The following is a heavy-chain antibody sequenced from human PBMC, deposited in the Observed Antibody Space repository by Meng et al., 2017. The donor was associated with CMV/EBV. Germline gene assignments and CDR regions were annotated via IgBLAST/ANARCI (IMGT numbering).Heavy chain of an antibody. J-gene: IGHJ6*02. Sequence: ASVKVSCKASGYTFTGYYMHWVRQAPGQGLEWMGWINPNSGGTNYAQKFQGRVTMTRDTSISTAYMELSRLRSDDTAVYYCARGGYCGSTSCSDYYYYYGMDVWGQGTTVTVSS. CDR2: INPNSGGT. CDR1: GYTFTGYY. CDR3: ARGGYCGSTSCSDYYYYYGMDV. D-gene: IGHD2-2*01. V-gene: IGHV1-2*02.